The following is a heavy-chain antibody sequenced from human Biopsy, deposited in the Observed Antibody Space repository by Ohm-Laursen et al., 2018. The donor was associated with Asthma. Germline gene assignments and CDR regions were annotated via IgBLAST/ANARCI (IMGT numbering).Heavy chain of an antibody. CDR1: GGYLTGHY. CDR3: ARAYGGSFFSGSFDI. V-gene: IGHV3-53*01. CDR2: IYSGGGT. J-gene: IGHJ3*02. D-gene: IGHD4-23*01. Sequence: ETLSLTCTVYGGYLTGHYWNWIRQPPGKGLEWVSVIYSGGGTYYADSVQGRVTISRDNSKNTLSLQMNSLRAEDTAVYYCARAYGGSFFSGSFDIWGQGTMVTVSS.